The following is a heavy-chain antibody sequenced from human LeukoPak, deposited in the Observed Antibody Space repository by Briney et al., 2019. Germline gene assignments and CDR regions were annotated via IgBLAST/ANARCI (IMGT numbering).Heavy chain of an antibody. CDR3: ARAKYSSSWYGGSDY. CDR1: GFTFSSYA. J-gene: IGHJ4*02. CDR2: ISGSGGST. Sequence: GGSLRFSCAASGFTFSSYAMSWVRQAPGKGLEWVSAISGSGGSTYYADSVKGRFTISRDNSKNTLYLQMNSLRAEDTAVYYCARAKYSSSWYGGSDYWGQGTLVTVSS. D-gene: IGHD6-13*01. V-gene: IGHV3-23*01.